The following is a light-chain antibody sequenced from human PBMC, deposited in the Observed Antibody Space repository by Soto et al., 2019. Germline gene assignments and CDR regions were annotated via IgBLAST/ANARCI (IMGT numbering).Light chain of an antibody. Sequence: QSALTQPASVSGSPGQAITISCTGTSSDVGGYTYVSWYQQHPGKAPNFIIYDVSNRPSGVSYRFSGSKSGNTASLTISGLQAEDEADYYCSSYTTSNTRQIVFGTGTKVTVL. J-gene: IGLJ1*01. CDR3: SSYTTSNTRQIV. V-gene: IGLV2-14*01. CDR1: SSDVGGYTY. CDR2: DVS.